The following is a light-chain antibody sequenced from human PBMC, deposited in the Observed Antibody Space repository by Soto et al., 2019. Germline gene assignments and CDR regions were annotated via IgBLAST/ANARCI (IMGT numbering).Light chain of an antibody. V-gene: IGLV2-11*01. Sequence: QSALTQPRSVSGSPGQSVTISCTGTSSDIGGYNYVSWYQQHPGKAPKLMIYDVTKRPSGVPDRFSGSKSGNTAYLTISGLQAEDEADYDCSSYAGTFTYVVFGGGTKLTVL. CDR1: SSDIGGYNY. CDR2: DVT. J-gene: IGLJ2*01. CDR3: SSYAGTFTYVV.